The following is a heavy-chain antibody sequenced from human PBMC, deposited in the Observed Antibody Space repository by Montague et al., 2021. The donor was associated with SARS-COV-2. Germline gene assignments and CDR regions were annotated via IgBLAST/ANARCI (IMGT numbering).Heavy chain of an antibody. CDR3: AGSQDCSTTSCHFDY. V-gene: IGHV4-38-2*02. Sequence: SETLSLTCTVSGYSISSGYYWGWIRQPPGKGLEWIGSIYHSGSTYYNPSLKSRVTISVDTSKNQFSLKLSSVTAADTAVYYCAGSQDCSTTSCHFDYWGQGTLVTVSS. CDR2: IYHSGST. CDR1: GYSISSGYY. J-gene: IGHJ4*02. D-gene: IGHD2-2*01.